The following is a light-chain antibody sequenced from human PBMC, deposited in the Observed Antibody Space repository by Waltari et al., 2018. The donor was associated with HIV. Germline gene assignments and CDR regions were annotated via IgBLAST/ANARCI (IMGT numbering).Light chain of an antibody. CDR1: NPNTGRNT. Sequence: QSVLTQPPSASGTPGQGVTISCSGSNPNTGRNTVNWYQQLPGTAPKLLIYSNNQRPSGVPDRFSGSKSGTSASLAISGLQSEDEADYYCAAWDDSLNGVVFGGGTKLTVL. CDR3: AAWDDSLNGVV. J-gene: IGLJ2*01. CDR2: SNN. V-gene: IGLV1-44*01.